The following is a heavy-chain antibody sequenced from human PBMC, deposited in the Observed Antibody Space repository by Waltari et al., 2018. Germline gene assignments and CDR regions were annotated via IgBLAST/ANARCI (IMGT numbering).Heavy chain of an antibody. Sequence: QVQLQESGPGLVKPSETLSLTCTVSGGSISSYYWSWIRQPAGKGLEWIGRIYTSGSTNYNPSLKSRVTMSVDTSKNQFSLKLSSVTAADTAIYYCTKRYCDPDRCYGLDYWGQGTLVTVSS. CDR3: TKRYCDPDRCYGLDY. CDR2: IYTSGST. V-gene: IGHV4-4*07. D-gene: IGHD2-15*01. J-gene: IGHJ4*02. CDR1: GGSISSYY.